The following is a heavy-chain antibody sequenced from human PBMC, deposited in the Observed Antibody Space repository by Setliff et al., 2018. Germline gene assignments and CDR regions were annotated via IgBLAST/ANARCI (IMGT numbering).Heavy chain of an antibody. D-gene: IGHD3-22*01. CDR1: GYTFTGHY. J-gene: IGHJ3*02. CDR3: ARSRDGGNSSGYSGAFDI. CDR2: INPNSGGT. V-gene: IGHV1-2*04. Sequence: ASVKVSCKASGYTFTGHYMHWVRQAPGQGLEWMGWINPNSGGTNYAQKFQGWVTMTRDTSISTAYMELSRLRSDDTAVYYCARSRDGGNSSGYSGAFDIWGQGTMVTVSS.